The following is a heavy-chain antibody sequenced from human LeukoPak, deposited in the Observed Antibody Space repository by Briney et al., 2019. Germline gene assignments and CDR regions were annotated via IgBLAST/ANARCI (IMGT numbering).Heavy chain of an antibody. Sequence: ASVKVSCKASGGTFSDYVISWVRQAPGQGLEWMGRTIPFLGSANYAQKFQGRVTITADKSTSTAYMELKSLRSADTAVYYCARASVGLVLSLQSWGQGTLVTVSS. CDR1: GGTFSDYV. CDR2: TIPFLGSA. J-gene: IGHJ5*02. CDR3: ARASVGLVLSLQS. V-gene: IGHV1-69*04. D-gene: IGHD5-24*01.